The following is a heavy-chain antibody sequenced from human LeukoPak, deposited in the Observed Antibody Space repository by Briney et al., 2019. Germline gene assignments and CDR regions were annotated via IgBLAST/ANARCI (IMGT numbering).Heavy chain of an antibody. Sequence: GGSLRLSCAAYAFSFSSTWMAWVRQAPGKGLEWVANMNPDGSTKNYVDSVRGRFTISRDNAKNALYLQMNSLRADDTAVYYCARDSGYSAFDYWGQGTLVTVSS. D-gene: IGHD5-12*01. CDR2: MNPDGSTK. J-gene: IGHJ4*02. CDR1: AFSFSSTW. CDR3: ARDSGYSAFDY. V-gene: IGHV3-7*01.